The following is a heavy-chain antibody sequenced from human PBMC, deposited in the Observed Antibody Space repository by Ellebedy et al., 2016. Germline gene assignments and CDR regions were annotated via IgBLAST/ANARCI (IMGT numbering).Heavy chain of an antibody. J-gene: IGHJ3*02. CDR1: GFTFNTYS. CDR3: ARVAQNDAFDI. CDR2: ISSSSSYI. V-gene: IGHV3-21*01. Sequence: GESLKISXAASGFTFNTYSMNWVRQAPGKGLEWVSSISSSSSYIYYADSVKGRFTISRDNAKNSLYLQINSLRAEDTAVYYCARVAQNDAFDIWGQGTMVTVSS.